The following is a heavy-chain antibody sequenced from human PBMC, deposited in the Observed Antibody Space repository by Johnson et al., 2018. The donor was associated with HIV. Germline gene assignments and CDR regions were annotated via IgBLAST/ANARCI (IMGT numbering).Heavy chain of an antibody. CDR1: GFNFDDHG. V-gene: IGHV3-20*04. D-gene: IGHD3-22*01. CDR3: ARSVGYYDSSCYYDVESFDI. CDR2: IKWNGGST. J-gene: IGHJ3*02. Sequence: MLLVASGGAVVRPGGSLRLSCAASGFNFDDHGMSWVRQAPGKGLEWVSGIKWNGGSTGYADSVKGRFTISRDNAKNSLYLQMNSLRAEDTALYYCARSVGYYDSSCYYDVESFDIWGQGTMVTVSS.